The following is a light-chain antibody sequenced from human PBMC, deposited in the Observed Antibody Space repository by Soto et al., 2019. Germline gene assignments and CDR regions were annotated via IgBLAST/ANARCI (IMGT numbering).Light chain of an antibody. J-gene: IGKJ1*01. CDR3: QQSYSTPPSCT. Sequence: DIQMTQSPSSLSASVGDRVTITCRASQSISSYLNWYQQKPGKAPKLLIYAASSLQSGVPSRFSGSGSRTDFTLTISSLQPEDFATYYCQQSYSTPPSCTFGQGTKVEIK. V-gene: IGKV1-39*01. CDR1: QSISSY. CDR2: AAS.